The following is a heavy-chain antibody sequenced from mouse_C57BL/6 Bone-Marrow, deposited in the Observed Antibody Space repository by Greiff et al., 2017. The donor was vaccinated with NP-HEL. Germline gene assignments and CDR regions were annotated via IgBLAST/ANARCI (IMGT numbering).Heavy chain of an antibody. Sequence: EVQLQESGPVLVKPGASVEMSCKASGYTFTDYYMNWVKQSHGKSLEWIGVINPYNGVPSYNQKFKGKATLTVDKSSSTAYMELNSLTSEDSAVYYCARGTGPYYFDYWGQGTTLTVSS. CDR3: ARGTGPYYFDY. CDR2: INPYNGVP. V-gene: IGHV1-19*01. J-gene: IGHJ2*01. D-gene: IGHD3-3*01. CDR1: GYTFTDYY.